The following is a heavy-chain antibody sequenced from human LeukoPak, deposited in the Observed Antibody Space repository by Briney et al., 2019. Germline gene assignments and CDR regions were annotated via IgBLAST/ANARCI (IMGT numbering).Heavy chain of an antibody. CDR1: GYTFTSYY. CDR3: ASEGGFIRFLEWLSNYYYYGMDV. Sequence: ASVKVSCKASGYTFTSYYMHWVRQAPGQGLEWMGIINPSGGSTSYAQKFQGRVTMTRDTSTSTVYMELSSLRSEDTAVYYCASEGGFIRFLEWLSNYYYYGMDVWGQGTTVTVSS. V-gene: IGHV1-46*01. CDR2: INPSGGST. D-gene: IGHD3-3*01. J-gene: IGHJ6*02.